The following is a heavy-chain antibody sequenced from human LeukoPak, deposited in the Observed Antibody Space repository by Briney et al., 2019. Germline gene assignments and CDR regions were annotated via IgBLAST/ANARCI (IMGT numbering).Heavy chain of an antibody. Sequence: ASVKVSCKASGYTFTGYYIHWVRQTPGQGLEWMGWINPNSGGRKYAQKFQGRVTMTRDTSVSTVYMELSRLTSDDTAVYYCASTLTVVGTLDYWGQGTLVPVSS. CDR1: GYTFTGYY. CDR2: INPNSGGR. J-gene: IGHJ4*02. D-gene: IGHD6-19*01. CDR3: ASTLTVVGTLDY. V-gene: IGHV1-2*02.